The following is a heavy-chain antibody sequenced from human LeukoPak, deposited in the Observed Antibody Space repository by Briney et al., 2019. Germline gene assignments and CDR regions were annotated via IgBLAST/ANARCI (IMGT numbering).Heavy chain of an antibody. J-gene: IGHJ4*02. V-gene: IGHV1-2*02. CDR3: ARVVVPAGGGVVDY. Sequence: GASVKVSCKASGYTFTDYYMHWVRQAPGQGLEWMGWINSNSGGTNYAQKFQGRVTMTRDTSISTAYMELSSLRSDDTAAYYCARVVVPAGGGVVDYWGQGTLVTVSS. CDR2: INSNSGGT. CDR1: GYTFTDYY. D-gene: IGHD3-16*01.